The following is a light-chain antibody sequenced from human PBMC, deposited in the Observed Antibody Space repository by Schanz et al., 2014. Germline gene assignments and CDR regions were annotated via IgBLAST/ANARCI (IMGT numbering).Light chain of an antibody. J-gene: IGLJ2*01. CDR1: SSNIGGNY. CDR2: KND. Sequence: QSVLTQPPSASGTPGQRVIISCSGTSSNIGGNYVYWYQQLSGTAPKLLIYKNDQRPSGVPDRFSASKSGASASLAISGLQSEDEADYYCAAWDDSLNGHVVFGGGTKLTVL. V-gene: IGLV1-47*01. CDR3: AAWDDSLNGHVV.